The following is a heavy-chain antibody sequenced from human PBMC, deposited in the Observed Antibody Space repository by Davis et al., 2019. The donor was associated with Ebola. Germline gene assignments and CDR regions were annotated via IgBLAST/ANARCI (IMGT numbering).Heavy chain of an antibody. Sequence: AASVKVSCKAPRYRFTSHDIHWVRQATGQGLEWMGRMNPYSGNTGYAQRFQGRVTMTRNTSITTAYIELSSLRSDDTAVYYCARHINYGDYGTGWFDPWGQGTLVTVSS. CDR3: ARHINYGDYGTGWFDP. V-gene: IGHV1-8*01. CDR2: MNPYSGNT. D-gene: IGHD4-17*01. CDR1: RYRFTSHD. J-gene: IGHJ5*02.